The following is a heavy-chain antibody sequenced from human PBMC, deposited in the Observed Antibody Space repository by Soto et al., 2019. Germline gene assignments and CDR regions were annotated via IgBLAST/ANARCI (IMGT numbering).Heavy chain of an antibody. V-gene: IGHV3-33*01. CDR1: GFTFSNYG. Sequence: QVQLVESGAGVVHPGRSLRLSCAASGFTFSNYGMVWVREAPGKGLQWVAVIWHDGSNQYYADSVKGRFTISRDNSKNTLYVQMNSLRAEDTAVYYCVRGALWNTCYRAGEDFWGQGTLVIVSS. J-gene: IGHJ4*02. CDR3: VRGALWNTCYRAGEDF. CDR2: IWHDGSNQ. D-gene: IGHD3-9*01.